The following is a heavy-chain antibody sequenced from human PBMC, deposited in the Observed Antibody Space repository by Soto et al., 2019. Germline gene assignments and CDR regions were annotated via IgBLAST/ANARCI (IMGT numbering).Heavy chain of an antibody. CDR3: ARLVSGGWFDP. Sequence: SETLSLTCTVSGGPLSSGSYYWSWIRQPPGKGLEWIGYIYYSGSTNYTPSLKSRVTISVDTSKNQFSLKLSSVTAADTAVYYCARLVSGGWFDPWGQGTLVTVSS. V-gene: IGHV4-61*01. D-gene: IGHD1-26*01. CDR1: GGPLSSGSYY. CDR2: IYYSGST. J-gene: IGHJ5*02.